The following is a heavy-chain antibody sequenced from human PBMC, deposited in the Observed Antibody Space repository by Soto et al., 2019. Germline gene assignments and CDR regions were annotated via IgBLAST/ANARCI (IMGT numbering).Heavy chain of an antibody. CDR3: ARDGHSGSGTYKGFDI. V-gene: IGHV1-2*04. CDR2: INPNSGGT. CDR1: GYTFTDYY. D-gene: IGHD3-10*01. Sequence: GASVKVSCKASGYTFTDYYMHWVRQAPGQGLEWMGWINPNSGGTNYAQKFQGWVTMTRDTSISTAYMELRRLRSDDTAVYFCARDGHSGSGTYKGFDIWGQGTMVTVSS. J-gene: IGHJ3*02.